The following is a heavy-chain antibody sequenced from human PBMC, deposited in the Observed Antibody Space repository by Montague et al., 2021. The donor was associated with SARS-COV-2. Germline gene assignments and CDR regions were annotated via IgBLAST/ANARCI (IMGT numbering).Heavy chain of an antibody. CDR2: IYSGGSST. J-gene: IGHJ4*02. CDR3: AKVTYYDILTGSIPFRYYFDY. V-gene: IGHV3-23*03. CDR1: GFTFSSSA. D-gene: IGHD3-9*01. Sequence: SLRLSCAASGFTFSSSAMIWVRQAPGKGLGWVSVIYSGGSSTYYADSVKGRSTISRDNSKNTLYLEMNSLRAEDTAVYYCAKVTYYDILTGSIPFRYYFDYWGQGTLVTVSS.